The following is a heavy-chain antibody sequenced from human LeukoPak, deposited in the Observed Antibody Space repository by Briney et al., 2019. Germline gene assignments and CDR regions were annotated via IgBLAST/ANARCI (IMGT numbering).Heavy chain of an antibody. CDR2: ISGSGGRT. D-gene: IGHD1-26*01. V-gene: IGHV3-23*01. CDR1: GFTFSSSA. Sequence: GGSLRLSCAASGFTFSSSAMSWVRQAPGKGLEWVSAISGSGGRTYYADSVKGRFTISRDNSKNTLYLQMNSLRAEDTALYYCAKDRMAWEYWGQGTLVTVSS. J-gene: IGHJ4*02. CDR3: AKDRMAWEY.